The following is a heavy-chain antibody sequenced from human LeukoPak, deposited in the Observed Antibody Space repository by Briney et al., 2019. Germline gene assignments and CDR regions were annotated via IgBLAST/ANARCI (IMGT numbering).Heavy chain of an antibody. CDR1: GYTLTELS. CDR2: FDPEDGET. V-gene: IGHV1-24*01. D-gene: IGHD2-2*01. Sequence: ASVKVSCKVSGYTLTELSMHWVRQAPGKGLEWMGGFDPEDGETIYAQKFQGRVTMTEDTSTDTAYMELSSLRSEDTAVYYCATVPCRCSSTFGLDYWGQGTLVTVSS. J-gene: IGHJ4*02. CDR3: ATVPCRCSSTFGLDY.